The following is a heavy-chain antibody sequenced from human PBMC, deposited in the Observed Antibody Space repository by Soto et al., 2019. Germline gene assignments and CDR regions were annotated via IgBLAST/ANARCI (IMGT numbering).Heavy chain of an antibody. Sequence: EVQLLESGGGLVQPGGSLRLSCAASGSTFSRYAMGWLRQTPGKGLEWVSTISAGGGTYYADSVRGRFTISRDSSKNTRYLQMNSLRAEDTAVYYCATVPHDYGDYNWFDPWGQGTLVTVSS. J-gene: IGHJ5*02. V-gene: IGHV3-23*01. CDR2: ISAGGGT. CDR1: GSTFSRYA. CDR3: ATVPHDYGDYNWFDP. D-gene: IGHD4-17*01.